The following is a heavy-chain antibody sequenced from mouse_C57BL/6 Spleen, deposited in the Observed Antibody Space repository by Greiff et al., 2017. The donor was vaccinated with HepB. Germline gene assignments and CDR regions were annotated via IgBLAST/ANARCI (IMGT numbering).Heavy chain of an antibody. D-gene: IGHD2-1*01. Sequence: VQLQQPGAELVRPGSSVKLSCKASGYTFTSYWMDWVKQRPGQGLEWIGNIYPSDSETHYNQKFKDKATLTVDKSSSTAYMQLSSLTSEDSAVYYCARGGIYYGTSWYFDVWGTGTTVTVSS. CDR1: GYTFTSYW. V-gene: IGHV1-61*01. CDR3: ARGGIYYGTSWYFDV. CDR2: IYPSDSET. J-gene: IGHJ1*03.